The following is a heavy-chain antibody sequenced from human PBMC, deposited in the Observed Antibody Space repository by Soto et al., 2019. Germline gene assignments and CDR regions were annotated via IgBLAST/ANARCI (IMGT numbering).Heavy chain of an antibody. D-gene: IGHD6-19*01. J-gene: IGHJ4*02. V-gene: IGHV3-33*01. CDR1: GFTFSSYG. Sequence: QVQLVESGGGVVQPGRSLRLSCAASGFTFSSYGMHWVRQAPGKGLEWVAVIWYDGSNKYYADSVKGRFTISRDNSKNTLYLQMNSLRADDTAVYYCARDSLDSSGFLFDYWGQGTLVTVSS. CDR2: IWYDGSNK. CDR3: ARDSLDSSGFLFDY.